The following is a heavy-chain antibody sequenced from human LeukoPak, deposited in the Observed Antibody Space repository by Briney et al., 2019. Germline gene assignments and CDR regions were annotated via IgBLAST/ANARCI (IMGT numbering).Heavy chain of an antibody. D-gene: IGHD4-11*01. CDR3: AKAGRNYHNWLDP. Sequence: PGRSLRLSCAASGFXFSGYGIHWVRQAPGKGLEWVAITSSDGTAKFYTDSVEGRFTVSRDNSKNMLYLQMSTLRAEDTAVYYCAKAGRNYHNWLDPWGQGTLVTVSS. CDR1: GFXFSGYG. J-gene: IGHJ5*02. V-gene: IGHV3-30*18. CDR2: TSSDGTAK.